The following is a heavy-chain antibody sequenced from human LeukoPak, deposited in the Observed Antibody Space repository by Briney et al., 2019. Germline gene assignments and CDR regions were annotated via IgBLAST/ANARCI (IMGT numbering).Heavy chain of an antibody. CDR2: IGTVTDT. CDR3: ARGWGGHGRSWGALDF. J-gene: IGHJ4*02. V-gene: IGHV3-13*01. Sequence: GGSLRLSCAASGFNFKNYDVHWVRQAAGKRLEWVSGIGTVTDTFYLDSVEGRFTISRENAKNSFYLQMNGLRAGDTAVYHCARGWGGHGRSWGALDFWGQGILVTVSS. D-gene: IGHD3-16*01. CDR1: GFNFKNYD.